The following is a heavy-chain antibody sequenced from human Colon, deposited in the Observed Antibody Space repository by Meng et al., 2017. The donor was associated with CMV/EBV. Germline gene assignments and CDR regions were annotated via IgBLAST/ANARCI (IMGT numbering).Heavy chain of an antibody. J-gene: IGHJ4*02. V-gene: IGHV3-74*03. Sequence: EGQMVESGGDLVQPGGSVRLSCAVSGSTPSTFWLDWGRQVPGKGPVWVSRVHSSGSMETYEDSVKGRFTASRDNTKNTFYLQMNSMRDEDTAVYYCVMLPPGFWGQGTLVTVSS. CDR1: GSTPSTFW. CDR3: VMLPPGF. CDR2: VHSSGSME. D-gene: IGHD3-10*01.